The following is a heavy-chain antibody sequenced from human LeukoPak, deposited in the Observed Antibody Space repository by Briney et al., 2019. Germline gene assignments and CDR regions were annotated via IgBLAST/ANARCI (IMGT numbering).Heavy chain of an antibody. J-gene: IGHJ3*01. CDR2: VYYTEST. D-gene: IGHD6-19*01. CDR1: GGAIGVHF. Sequence: ASETLSLTCTVSGGAIGVHFWNWIRQPPGKGLEWIGYVYYTESTSYNPSLRSRVSISVDTSNNLMSLTLPSVTAADTAMYFCARDPPGLDGAFDLWGQGAMVSVSS. V-gene: IGHV4-59*11. CDR3: ARDPPGLDGAFDL.